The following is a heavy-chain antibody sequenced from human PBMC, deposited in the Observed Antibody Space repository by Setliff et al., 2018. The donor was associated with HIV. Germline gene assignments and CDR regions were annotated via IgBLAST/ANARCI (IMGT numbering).Heavy chain of an antibody. CDR3: ARLDTVMLYTDC. V-gene: IGHV4-38-2*02. Sequence: SETLFLTCTVSHYSISSEYYWGWFRQPPGKGLEYIGSIYQSGSTYYSPSLKSRISMSIDTSKDQFSLRLKSVTASDMAVYYCARLDTVMLYTDCWGQGTLVTVSS. CDR2: IYQSGST. J-gene: IGHJ4*02. D-gene: IGHD3-16*01. CDR1: HYSISSEYY.